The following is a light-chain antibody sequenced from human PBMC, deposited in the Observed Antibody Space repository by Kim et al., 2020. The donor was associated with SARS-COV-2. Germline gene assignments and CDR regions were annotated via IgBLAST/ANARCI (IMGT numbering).Light chain of an antibody. CDR1: QSVSNN. CDR3: QQYNNWPPST. Sequence: PGNKAPLSCRAIQSVSNNLAWYQQKPGQTPRLLIYGASTRATGVPARFSGSGSGTEFTLTLSSLQSEDFALYYCQQYNNWPPSTFGQGTKLVI. CDR2: GAS. V-gene: IGKV3-15*01. J-gene: IGKJ2*01.